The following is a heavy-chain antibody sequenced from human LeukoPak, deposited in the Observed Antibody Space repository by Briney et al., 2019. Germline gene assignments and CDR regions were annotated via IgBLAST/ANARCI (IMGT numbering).Heavy chain of an antibody. CDR1: GFTFSSYW. CDR2: IKQDGSEK. CDR3: ARDHFGPHSSSWETTTYYYYYGMDV. Sequence: QPGGSLRLSCAASGFTFSSYWMSWVRQAPGKGLEWVANIKQDGSEKYYVDSVKGRFTISRDNAKNSLYLQMNSLRAEDTAVYYCARDHFGPHSSSWETTTYYYYYGMDVWGQGTTVTVSS. V-gene: IGHV3-7*01. J-gene: IGHJ6*02. D-gene: IGHD6-13*01.